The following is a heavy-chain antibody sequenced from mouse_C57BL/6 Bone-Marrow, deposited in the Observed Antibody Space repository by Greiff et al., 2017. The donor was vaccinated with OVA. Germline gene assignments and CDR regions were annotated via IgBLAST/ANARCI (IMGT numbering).Heavy chain of an antibody. J-gene: IGHJ4*01. Sequence: EVQLQQSGPELVKPGASVKISCKASGYTFTDYNMDWVKQSHGKSLEWIGDINPNNGGTIYNQKFKGKATLTVDKSSSTAYMELRSLTSEDTAVYYCARMDYYGPYAMDYWGQGTSVTVSS. CDR2: INPNNGGT. D-gene: IGHD1-1*01. CDR1: GYTFTDYN. V-gene: IGHV1-18*01. CDR3: ARMDYYGPYAMDY.